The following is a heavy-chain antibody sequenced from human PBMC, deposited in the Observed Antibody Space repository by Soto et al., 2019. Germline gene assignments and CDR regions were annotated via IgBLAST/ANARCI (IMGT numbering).Heavy chain of an antibody. D-gene: IGHD5-18*01. V-gene: IGHV4-31*03. J-gene: IGHJ4*02. CDR2: IYYSGST. CDR3: ARDDGYSYGYPFDY. Sequence: PSETLSLICTVSGGSISSGGYYWSWIRQHPGKGLEWIGYIYYSGSTYYNPSLKSRVTISVDTSKNQFSLKLSSVTAADTAVYYCARDDGYSYGYPFDYWGQGTLVTVSS. CDR1: GGSISSGGYY.